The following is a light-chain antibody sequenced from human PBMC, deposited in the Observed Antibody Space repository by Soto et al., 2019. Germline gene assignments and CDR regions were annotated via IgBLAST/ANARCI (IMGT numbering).Light chain of an antibody. CDR1: QDISNY. V-gene: IGKV1-33*01. Sequence: DIQMTQSPSSLSASVGDRVTMTCQASQDISNYLNWYQQKPGKAPKLLIYDASNLETGAPSRFRGGGYGTDFTFTISSLQPEDIGIYYCQQYDNLSITFGQGTRLEIK. J-gene: IGKJ5*01. CDR3: QQYDNLSIT. CDR2: DAS.